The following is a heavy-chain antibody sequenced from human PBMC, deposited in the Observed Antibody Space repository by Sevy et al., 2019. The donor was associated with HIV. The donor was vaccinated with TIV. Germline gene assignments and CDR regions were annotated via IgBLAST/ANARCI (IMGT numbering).Heavy chain of an antibody. Sequence: SGPTLVKPTQTLTLTCTFSGFSLNTSAVAVGWIRQPPGKALEWLALIYWDDDKRYSPSLKSRLAVTKDTSKNQVVLTMTNMDLVDTATYYCAHTRKTWTLNWFDPWGQGILVTVSS. V-gene: IGHV2-5*02. CDR3: AHTRKTWTLNWFDP. CDR2: IYWDDDK. CDR1: GFSLNTSAVA. D-gene: IGHD3-3*01. J-gene: IGHJ5*02.